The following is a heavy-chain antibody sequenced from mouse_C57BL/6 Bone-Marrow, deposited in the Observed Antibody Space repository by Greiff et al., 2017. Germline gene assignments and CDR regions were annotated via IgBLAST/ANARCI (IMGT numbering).Heavy chain of an antibody. D-gene: IGHD1-1*01. V-gene: IGHV7-3*01. CDR3: ARYIGSSSYCAMGY. CDR2: IRNKANGYTP. J-gene: IGHJ4*01. CDR1: GLTFTDYY. Sequence: EVMLVESGGGLVQPGGSLSPSCAASGLTFTDYYMSWVRQPPGKSLEWLGFIRNKANGYTPEYGASVKGRFTISRDNSQSILYLQMNALRPEDSATYYCARYIGSSSYCAMGYWDRGTSVTVSS.